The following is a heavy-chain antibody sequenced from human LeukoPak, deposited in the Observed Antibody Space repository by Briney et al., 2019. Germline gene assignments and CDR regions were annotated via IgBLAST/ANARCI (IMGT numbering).Heavy chain of an antibody. Sequence: SETLSLTCAVYGGSFSSYYWSWIRQPPGEGLQWIGEINRSGGTNYNPSLASRVTISADTSNNQFSLKLTSVTAADTAVYYCACTAYYDTPRVNDYWGQGTLVTVSS. J-gene: IGHJ4*02. CDR2: INRSGGT. CDR1: GGSFSSYY. D-gene: IGHD3-16*01. V-gene: IGHV4-34*01. CDR3: ACTAYYDTPRVNDY.